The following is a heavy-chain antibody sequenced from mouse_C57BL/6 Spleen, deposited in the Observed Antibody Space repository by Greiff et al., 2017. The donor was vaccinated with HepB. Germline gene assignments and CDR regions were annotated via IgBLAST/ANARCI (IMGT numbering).Heavy chain of an antibody. CDR3: VWGYYYDGPFAY. CDR2: IHPNSGST. Sequence: QVQLQQPGAELVKPGASVKLSCKASGYTFTSYWMHWVKQRPGQGLEWIGMIHPNSGSTNYNEKFKSKATLTVDKSSSTAYMQLSSLTSEDSAVYYCVWGYYYDGPFAYWGQGTLVTVSA. CDR1: GYTFTSYW. D-gene: IGHD1-1*01. J-gene: IGHJ3*01. V-gene: IGHV1-64*01.